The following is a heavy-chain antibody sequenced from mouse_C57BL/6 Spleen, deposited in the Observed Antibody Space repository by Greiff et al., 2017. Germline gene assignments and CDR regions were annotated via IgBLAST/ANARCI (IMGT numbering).Heavy chain of an antibody. V-gene: IGHV1-64*01. CDR2: IHPNSGST. Sequence: VQLQQPGAELVKPGASVKLSCKASGYTFTSYWMHWVKQRPGQGLEWIGMIHPNSGSTNYNEKFKSKATLTVDKSSSTAYMQLSSLTSEDSAVYYCARSLYDGYLLFDYWGQGTTLTVSS. CDR3: ARSLYDGYLLFDY. CDR1: GYTFTSYW. J-gene: IGHJ2*01. D-gene: IGHD2-3*01.